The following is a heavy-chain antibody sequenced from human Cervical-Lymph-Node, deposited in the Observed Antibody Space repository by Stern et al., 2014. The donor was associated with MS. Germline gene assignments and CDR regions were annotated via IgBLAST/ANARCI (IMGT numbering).Heavy chain of an antibody. D-gene: IGHD5-12*01. CDR1: GYTFTDYY. CDR2: INHDGGST. J-gene: IGHJ4*02. CDR3: ASAGSYSAFDT. V-gene: IGHV1-46*03. Sequence: QVQLVQSGAEVKKPGASVKVSCKASGYTFTDYYVHWVRQAPGQGLEWMGIINHDGGSTTSAQTFQARVTMTSDTSTRTVYMDLSSLRSQDTAVYYCASAGSYSAFDTWGQGTLVTVSS.